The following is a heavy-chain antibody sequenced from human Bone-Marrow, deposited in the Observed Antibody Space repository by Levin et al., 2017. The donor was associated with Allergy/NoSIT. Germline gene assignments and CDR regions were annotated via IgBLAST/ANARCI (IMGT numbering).Heavy chain of an antibody. Sequence: PGGSLRLSCVASEISFNKAWMSWVRQVPGKGLEWIARIKGKIDGATTDYAAAVKDRFTISTDDSSDILFLQMNSLKTEDTAVYYCVTGYYDFWSSYWPGSSFDIWGQGTMVTVSS. D-gene: IGHD3-3*01. CDR3: VTGYYDFWSSYWPGSSFDI. J-gene: IGHJ3*02. V-gene: IGHV3-15*05. CDR1: EISFNKAW. CDR2: IKGKIDGATT.